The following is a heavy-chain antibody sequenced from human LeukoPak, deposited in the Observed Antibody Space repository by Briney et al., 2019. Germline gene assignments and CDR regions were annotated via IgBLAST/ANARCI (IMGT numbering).Heavy chain of an antibody. D-gene: IGHD3-3*01. CDR3: ARGGGTNFGVITD. Sequence: SSVKVSCKTSGYTFTDYYLHWLRQAPGQGLEWMGWINPKIVGTNDAPNFQRRVTMTRATSISTAYLELSSLRSDDTAVYFCARGGGTNFGVITDWGQGTLVTVSS. CDR1: GYTFTDYY. V-gene: IGHV1-2*02. J-gene: IGHJ4*02. CDR2: INPKIVGT.